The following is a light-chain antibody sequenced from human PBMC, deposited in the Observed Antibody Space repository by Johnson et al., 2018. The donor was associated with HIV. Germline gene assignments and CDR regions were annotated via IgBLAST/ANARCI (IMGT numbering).Light chain of an antibody. CDR1: SSNIGNNY. J-gene: IGLJ1*01. Sequence: QSVLTQPPSVSAAPGQKVTISCSGSSSNIGNNYVSWYQQLPGTAPKLLIYENNKRPSGIPDRLSGSKSGTSATLGITGLQTGDEADYYCGTWDSRLSAYVFGTGTKVTVL. CDR3: GTWDSRLSAYV. V-gene: IGLV1-51*02. CDR2: ENN.